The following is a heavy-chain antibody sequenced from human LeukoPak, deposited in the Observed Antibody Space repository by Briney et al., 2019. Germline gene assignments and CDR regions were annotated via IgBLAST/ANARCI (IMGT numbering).Heavy chain of an antibody. CDR3: ARVVKGHYGGKRGYYFDY. Sequence: PGGYLRLSCAASGFTFSSYSMNWVRQPPGKGLEWVGGINHSGSTNYNPSLDSRVTTSVDTSKNQFSLKLSSVTAADTAVYYCARVVKGHYGGKRGYYFDYWGQGTLVTVSS. CDR2: INHSGST. CDR1: GFTFSSYS. D-gene: IGHD4-23*01. J-gene: IGHJ4*02. V-gene: IGHV4-34*01.